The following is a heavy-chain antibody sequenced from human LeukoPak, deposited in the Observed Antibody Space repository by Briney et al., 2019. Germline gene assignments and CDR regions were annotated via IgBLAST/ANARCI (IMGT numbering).Heavy chain of an antibody. CDR2: ITGSGGST. D-gene: IGHD2/OR15-2a*01. CDR1: GFTFSSYG. J-gene: IGHJ6*02. Sequence: GGSLRLSCAASGFTFSSYGMMWVRRAPGKGLEWVSAITGSGGSTYYADSVKGRWTIARDNSKTTVYLQMHSLRAEDTALYYCAKANRNYYGMDVWGQGTTVTVSS. CDR3: AKANRNYYGMDV. V-gene: IGHV3-23*01.